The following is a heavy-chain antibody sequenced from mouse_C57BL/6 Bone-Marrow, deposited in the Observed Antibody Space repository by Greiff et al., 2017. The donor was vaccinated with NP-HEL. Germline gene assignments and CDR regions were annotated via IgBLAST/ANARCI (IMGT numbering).Heavy chain of an antibody. J-gene: IGHJ4*01. CDR2: ISDGGSYT. V-gene: IGHV5-4*01. Sequence: EVQVVESGGGLVKPGGSLKLSCAASGFTFSSYAMSWVRQTPEKRLEWVATISDGGSYTYYPDNVKGRFTISRDNAKNNLYLQMSHLKSEDTAMYYCARDTDGYYGEDYWGQGTSVTVSS. D-gene: IGHD2-3*01. CDR1: GFTFSSYA. CDR3: ARDTDGYYGEDY.